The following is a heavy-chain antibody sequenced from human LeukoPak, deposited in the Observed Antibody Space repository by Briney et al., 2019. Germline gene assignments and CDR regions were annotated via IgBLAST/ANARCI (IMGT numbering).Heavy chain of an antibody. J-gene: IGHJ4*02. CDR1: GYTFTSYY. CDR2: INPNTGGT. Sequence: ASVKVSCKASGYTFTSYYMHWVRQAPGQGLEWMGWINPNTGGTNFAQKFQGRVTMTRDTSISTAYMELSRLRSDDTAVYHCAREMTNCGGDCNSFDYWGQGTLVTVSS. V-gene: IGHV1-2*02. D-gene: IGHD2-21*02. CDR3: AREMTNCGGDCNSFDY.